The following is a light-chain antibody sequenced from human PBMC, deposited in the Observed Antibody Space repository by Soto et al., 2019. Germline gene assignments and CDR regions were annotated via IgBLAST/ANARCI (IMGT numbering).Light chain of an antibody. J-gene: IGKJ1*01. CDR1: QSVSSSY. V-gene: IGKV3-20*01. CDR3: QHYGRLLWT. Sequence: EIVLTQSPGTLSVSPGDRATLSCWASQSVSSSYLAWYQQKPGQAPRLLVNGVFSRATGIPDRFSGSGSGTDFTLTISRLQPEDFALYYCQHYGRLLWTFGQGTKVEVK. CDR2: GVF.